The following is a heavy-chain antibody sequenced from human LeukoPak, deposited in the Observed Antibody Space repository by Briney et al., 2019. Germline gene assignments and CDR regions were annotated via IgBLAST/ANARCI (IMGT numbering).Heavy chain of an antibody. J-gene: IGHJ4*02. D-gene: IGHD6-19*01. CDR2: IYYSGST. V-gene: IGHV4-59*01. CDR1: GVSISSDC. CDR3: AREREGLENSGWPYYFDY. Sequence: PSETLSLTCTVSGVSISSDCWSWIRQPPGKGLEWLGYIYYSGSTNYNPSLRGRVTISVDMSKNQFSLNLSSVTAADTAVYYCAREREGLENSGWPYYFDYGGQGTLVTVSS.